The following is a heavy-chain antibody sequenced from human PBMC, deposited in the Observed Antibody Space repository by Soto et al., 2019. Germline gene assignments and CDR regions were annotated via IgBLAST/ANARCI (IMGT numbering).Heavy chain of an antibody. CDR2: ISGSGGST. CDR3: AKDASTLRWFGNYYFGY. CDR1: GFTFSSYA. D-gene: IGHD3-10*01. Sequence: RSLRLSCAASGFTFSSYAMSWVRQAPGKGLEWVSAISGSGGSTYYEDAAKGPFTIYRENSKSTLYLQMIGLRGEDTTVYYRAKDASTLRWFGNYYFGYWGQGALVTVSS. J-gene: IGHJ4*02. V-gene: IGHV3-23*01.